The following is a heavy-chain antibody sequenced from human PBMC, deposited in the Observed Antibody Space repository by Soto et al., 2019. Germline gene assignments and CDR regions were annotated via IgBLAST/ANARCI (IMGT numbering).Heavy chain of an antibody. D-gene: IGHD3-10*01. V-gene: IGHV3-72*01. J-gene: IGHJ6*02. Sequence: GGSLRLSCAASGFTFSDHYMDWVRQAPGKGLEWVGRIKNKDNSYTTEYAASVKGRFAISRDDSKSSLFLQMNRLKTEDTAVYFCARGGIWLDELVDYGMDVWGQGITVTV. CDR1: GFTFSDHY. CDR2: IKNKDNSYTT. CDR3: ARGGIWLDELVDYGMDV.